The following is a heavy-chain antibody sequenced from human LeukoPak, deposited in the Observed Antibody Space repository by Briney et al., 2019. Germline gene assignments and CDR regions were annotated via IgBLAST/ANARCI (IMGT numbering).Heavy chain of an antibody. CDR1: GFTFSSYA. D-gene: IGHD4-17*01. Sequence: GGSLRLSCAASGFTFSSYAMSWVRRAPGKGLEWVSVISGSGGSTYYADSVKGRFTISRDSSKNTLYLQMNSLRAEDTAVYYCAKHTVTTPNYYFDYWGQGTLVTVSS. V-gene: IGHV3-23*01. CDR3: AKHTVTTPNYYFDY. CDR2: ISGSGGST. J-gene: IGHJ4*02.